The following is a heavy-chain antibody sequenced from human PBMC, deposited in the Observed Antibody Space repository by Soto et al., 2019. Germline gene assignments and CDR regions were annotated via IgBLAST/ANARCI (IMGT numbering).Heavy chain of an antibody. CDR1: GFTFSSYW. CDR2: IDRDGRRT. Sequence: PGGSLRLSCAASGFTFSSYWMHWVRQAPWKGLEWVSYIDRDGRRTTYADSVRGRFTVSRDNAKNTMYLQMNSLRAEDTAVYYCARDVLRRGQGTPVTVSS. CDR3: ARDVLR. D-gene: IGHD3-3*01. J-gene: IGHJ4*02. V-gene: IGHV3-74*01.